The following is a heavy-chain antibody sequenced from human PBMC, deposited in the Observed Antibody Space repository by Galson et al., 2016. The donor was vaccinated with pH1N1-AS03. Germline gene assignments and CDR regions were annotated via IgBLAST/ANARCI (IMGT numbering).Heavy chain of an antibody. D-gene: IGHD3-10*01. Sequence: SLRLSCAASGFSLSDYYRTWVRQAPGKGLEWVANINKDGSEKSYVDSVKGRFTISRDTAKNSVFLQMNSVRVEDRAVYYCERLPRVPWRFAYWGQGALVTVSS. CDR1: GFSLSDYY. J-gene: IGHJ4*02. V-gene: IGHV3-7*01. CDR2: INKDGSEK. CDR3: ERLPRVPWRFAY.